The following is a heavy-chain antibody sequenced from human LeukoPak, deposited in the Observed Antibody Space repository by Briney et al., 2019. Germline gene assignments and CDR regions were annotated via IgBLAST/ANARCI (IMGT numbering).Heavy chain of an antibody. V-gene: IGHV3-33*01. CDR1: GFTFSSYG. D-gene: IGHD3-3*01. CDR3: ARGSAYYYDFWSGQANYFDY. J-gene: IGHJ4*02. CDR2: IWYDGSNK. Sequence: GRSLRLSCAASGFTFSSYGMHWVRQAPGKGLEWVAVIWYDGSNKYYADSVKGRLTISRDNSKNTLYLQMNSLRAEDTAVYYCARGSAYYYDFWSGQANYFDYWGQGTLVTVSS.